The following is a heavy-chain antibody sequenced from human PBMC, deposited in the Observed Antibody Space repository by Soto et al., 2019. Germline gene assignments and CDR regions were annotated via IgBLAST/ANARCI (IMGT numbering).Heavy chain of an antibody. D-gene: IGHD3-10*01. Sequence: PGGSLRLSCAASGFTFSSYSMNWVRQAPGKGLEWVSSISSGSSYIYYADSVKGRFTISRDNAKNSLYLQMNSPRAEDTAVYYCARSSGGSGKLWNYYGMDVWGHGTTVTVSS. J-gene: IGHJ6*02. CDR2: ISSGSSYI. CDR1: GFTFSSYS. V-gene: IGHV3-21*06. CDR3: ARSSGGSGKLWNYYGMDV.